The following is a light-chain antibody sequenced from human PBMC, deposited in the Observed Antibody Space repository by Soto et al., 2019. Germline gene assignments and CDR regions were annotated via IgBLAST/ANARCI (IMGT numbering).Light chain of an antibody. CDR2: GAS. CDR3: QQYGSAPHT. Sequence: EIVLTQSPGTLSLSPGERATLSCRASQSVSSSCLAWYQQNPGQAPRLLIYGASNRATGLPDRFSGSGSGTDFTLTISRLEPEDFAVYYCQQYGSAPHTCGQGTKLEI. V-gene: IGKV3-20*01. CDR1: QSVSSSC. J-gene: IGKJ2*01.